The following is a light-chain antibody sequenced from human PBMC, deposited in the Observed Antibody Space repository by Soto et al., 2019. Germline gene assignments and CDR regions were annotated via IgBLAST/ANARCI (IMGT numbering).Light chain of an antibody. CDR2: AAS. CDR1: QTISHY. V-gene: IGKV1-39*01. CDR3: QQSYSNPLT. J-gene: IGKJ4*01. Sequence: DIWMTQSPSSLSASVGDRVTITCWASQTISHYLNWYQHKQGKAPNLLIYAASSLGSEVPSRLNGSGYGTDLTITISSMQTEDFETYYCQQSYSNPLTFGGGTKVDIK.